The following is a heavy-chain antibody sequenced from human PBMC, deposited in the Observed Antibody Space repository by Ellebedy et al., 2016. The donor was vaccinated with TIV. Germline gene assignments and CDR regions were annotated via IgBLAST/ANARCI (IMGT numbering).Heavy chain of an antibody. CDR1: GYSISSGYY. CDR3: ARCPSGPDY. CDR2: IYHSGST. D-gene: IGHD5-12*01. V-gene: IGHV4-38-2*02. J-gene: IGHJ4*02. Sequence: SETLSLXCTVSGYSISSGYYWGWIRQPPGKGLEWIGSIYHSGSTYYNPSPKSRVTISVDTSKNQFSLKLSSVTAADTAVYYCARCPSGPDYWGQGTLVTVSS.